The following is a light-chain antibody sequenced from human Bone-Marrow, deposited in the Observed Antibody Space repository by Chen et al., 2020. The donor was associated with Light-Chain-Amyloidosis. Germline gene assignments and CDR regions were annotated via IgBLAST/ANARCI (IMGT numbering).Light chain of an antibody. Sequence: IQMTQSTSPVSAVVGDRVSITCRESQSIRSYLNWYQQKPGKAPMVLISAASSLQSGVPGRFTGSGSGTDFTLTISGVQPEDFSTYYCQQSYTFPWTFGQGIRVEVK. CDR3: QQSYTFPWT. J-gene: IGKJ1*01. CDR2: AAS. V-gene: IGKV1-39*01. CDR1: QSIRSY.